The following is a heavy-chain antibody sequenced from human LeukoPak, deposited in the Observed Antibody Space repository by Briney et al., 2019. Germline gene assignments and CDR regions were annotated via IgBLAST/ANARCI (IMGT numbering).Heavy chain of an antibody. V-gene: IGHV3-48*02. D-gene: IGHD2-15*01. CDR1: GFNFIVYR. Sequence: PGGSLRLSCAASGFNFIVYRMNWVRQAPGKGLEWLSYLSPSSTTIYYADSVKGRFTISRDNAKNSLYLQMNSLRDEDTAVYYCATVHCSGGSCYAGSYYGMDVWGQGTTVTASS. CDR2: LSPSSTTI. J-gene: IGHJ6*02. CDR3: ATVHCSGGSCYAGSYYGMDV.